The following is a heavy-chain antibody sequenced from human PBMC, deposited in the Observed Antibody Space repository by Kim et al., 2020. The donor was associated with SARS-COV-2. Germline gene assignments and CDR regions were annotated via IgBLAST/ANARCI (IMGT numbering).Heavy chain of an antibody. CDR2: IYYSGST. D-gene: IGHD3-10*01. V-gene: IGHV4-31*03. CDR1: GGSISSGGYY. CDR3: ARGGGYYGSGSRPYYFDY. Sequence: SETLSLTCTVSGGSISSGGYYWSWIRQHPGKGLEWIGYIYYSGSTYYNPSLKSRVTISVDTSKNQFSLKLSSVTAADTAVYYCARGGGYYGSGSRPYYFDYWGQGTLVTVSS. J-gene: IGHJ4*02.